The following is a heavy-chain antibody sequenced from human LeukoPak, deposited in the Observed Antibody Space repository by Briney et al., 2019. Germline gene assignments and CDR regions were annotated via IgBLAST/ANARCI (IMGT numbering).Heavy chain of an antibody. CDR3: AKEADILTGYPLDY. CDR1: GFTFSSYA. J-gene: IGHJ4*02. CDR2: ISGSFSST. V-gene: IGHV3-23*01. Sequence: GGSLRLSCAASGFTFSSYAMSWVRQAPGKGLEWVSSISGSFSSTYYADSVKGRFTISRDNSGNTLYLQMNSLRAEDTAVYYCAKEADILTGYPLDYWGQGTLVTVSS. D-gene: IGHD3-9*01.